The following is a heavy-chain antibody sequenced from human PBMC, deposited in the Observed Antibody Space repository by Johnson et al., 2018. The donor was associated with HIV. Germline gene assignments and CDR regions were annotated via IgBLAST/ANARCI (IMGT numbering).Heavy chain of an antibody. CDR2: ISSSRSNI. Sequence: QVQLVESGGGVVQPGRSLRLSCAASGFTFSDYYMSWIRQAPGKGLEWVSYISSSRSNIYYADPVNGRFTISRDNSKNTLYLQMNSLRAEDTAVYYCALAAIAAAGDAFDIWGQGTMVTVSS. V-gene: IGHV3-11*04. CDR3: ALAAIAAAGDAFDI. CDR1: GFTFSDYY. J-gene: IGHJ3*02. D-gene: IGHD6-13*01.